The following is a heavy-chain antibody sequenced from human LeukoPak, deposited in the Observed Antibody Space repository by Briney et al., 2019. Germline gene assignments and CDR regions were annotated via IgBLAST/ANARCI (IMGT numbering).Heavy chain of an antibody. D-gene: IGHD3-9*01. CDR3: ARDVYDILTGYQPVWFDP. Sequence: HPSETLSLTCAVYGGSFSGYYWSWVRQAPGKGLEWVSFIYSGGSTYYADSVKGRFTISRDNSKNTLYLQMNSLRAEDTAVYYCARDVYDILTGYQPVWFDPWGQGTLVTVSS. CDR1: GGSFSGYY. V-gene: IGHV3-66*01. CDR2: IYSGGST. J-gene: IGHJ5*02.